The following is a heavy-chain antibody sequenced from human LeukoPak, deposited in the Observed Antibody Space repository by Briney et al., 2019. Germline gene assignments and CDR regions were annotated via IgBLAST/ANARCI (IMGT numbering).Heavy chain of an antibody. Sequence: GASVKVSCKAFGYTFTSNYMHWVRQAPGQGPEWMGVISPSGGSTTYAQKFQGRVTLTRDMSTSTDYLELSSLRSEDTAVYYCARVDCSDGSCYYFDYWGQGTLVTVSS. CDR2: ISPSGGST. D-gene: IGHD2-15*01. CDR3: ARVDCSDGSCYYFDY. J-gene: IGHJ4*02. CDR1: GYTFTSNY. V-gene: IGHV1-46*01.